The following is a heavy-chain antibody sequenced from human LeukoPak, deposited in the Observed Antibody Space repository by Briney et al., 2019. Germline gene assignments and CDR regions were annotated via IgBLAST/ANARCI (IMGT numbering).Heavy chain of an antibody. D-gene: IGHD3-22*01. CDR1: GFTFNDYH. Sequence: GGSLRLSCAASGFTFNDYHMSWIRQAPGKGLEWVACISSDNTYTDYADSVEGRFTISRDNPKKSLYMQINSLRDEDTAVYYCATSCFDSSGYLQYFDDWGQGTLVTVSS. V-gene: IGHV3-11*06. CDR3: ATSCFDSSGYLQYFDD. CDR2: ISSDNTYT. J-gene: IGHJ4*02.